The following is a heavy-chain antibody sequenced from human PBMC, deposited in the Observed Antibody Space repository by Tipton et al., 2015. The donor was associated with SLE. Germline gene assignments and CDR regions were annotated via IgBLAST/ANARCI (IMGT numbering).Heavy chain of an antibody. V-gene: IGHV4-59*04. Sequence: PGLVKPSETLSLTCTVSGGSISSYFWTWIRQPPGKGLQWIGYIFHSGITYYNPSLKSRVTMSVDRSKNQFSLRLTSVTAADTAVYYCATELFRGYTSGWGPDYWGQGTLVTVSS. CDR1: GGSISSYF. CDR2: IFHSGIT. J-gene: IGHJ4*02. CDR3: ATELFRGYTSGWGPDY. D-gene: IGHD6-19*01.